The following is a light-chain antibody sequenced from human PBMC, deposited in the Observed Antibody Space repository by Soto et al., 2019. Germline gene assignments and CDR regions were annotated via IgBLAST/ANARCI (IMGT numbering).Light chain of an antibody. CDR3: QQFNSYPIT. CDR2: DAS. J-gene: IGKJ5*01. CDR1: QNINNY. Sequence: DIQMTQSPSSLSASVGDRVTITCQASQNINNYLNWYQQKPGRAPKLLIYDASNLEAGVPSRFRGSGSGTEFTLTIGGLQPDDFATYYCQQFNSYPITFGQGTRLEI. V-gene: IGKV1-33*01.